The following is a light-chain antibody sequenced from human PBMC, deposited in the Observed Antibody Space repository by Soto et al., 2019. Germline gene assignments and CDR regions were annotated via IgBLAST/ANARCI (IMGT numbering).Light chain of an antibody. V-gene: IGKV3-11*01. CDR1: QSIRNY. J-gene: IGKJ4*01. Sequence: EIVLTQSPATLSLSPGERATLSCRASQSIRNYLAWYQQRHGQTPRLLIFDASNRAKGIPGRFSGSGSGTDFTLTISSLEPEDFAVYYCQQRSNWRGTFGGGTKVEIK. CDR2: DAS. CDR3: QQRSNWRGT.